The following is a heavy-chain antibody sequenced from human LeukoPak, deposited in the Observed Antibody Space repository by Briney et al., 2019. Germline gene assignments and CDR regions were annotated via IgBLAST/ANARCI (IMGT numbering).Heavy chain of an antibody. D-gene: IGHD1-1*01. V-gene: IGHV3-49*01. CDR3: NWNPQGMPDY. Sequence: PGGSLRLSCTASGFTFGDYSVGWFRQAPGKGLEWVGFIRSKTFGGTTEYTASVKGRFAISRDDSRIIAYLQMNSLKIEDTAVYYCNWNPQGMPDYWGQGTLVTVSS. J-gene: IGHJ4*02. CDR2: IRSKTFGGTT. CDR1: GFTFGDYS.